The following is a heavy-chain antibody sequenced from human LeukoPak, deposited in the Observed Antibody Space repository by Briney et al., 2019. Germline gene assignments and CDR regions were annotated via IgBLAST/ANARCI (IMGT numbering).Heavy chain of an antibody. CDR1: GGTFSSYA. D-gene: IGHD3-3*01. V-gene: IGHV1-69*05. Sequence: SVKVSCKASGGTFSSYAISWVRQAPGQGLEWMGGIIPIFGTANYAQKFQGRVTMTRDTSTSTVYMELSSLRSEDTAVFYCARTPNDFWSGYPYYYYGMDVWGQGTTVTVSS. CDR3: ARTPNDFWSGYPYYYYGMDV. CDR2: IIPIFGTA. J-gene: IGHJ6*02.